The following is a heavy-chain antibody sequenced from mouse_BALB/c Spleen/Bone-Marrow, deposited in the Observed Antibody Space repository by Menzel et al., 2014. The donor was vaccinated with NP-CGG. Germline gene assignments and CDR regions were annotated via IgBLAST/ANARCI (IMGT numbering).Heavy chain of an antibody. J-gene: IGHJ3*01. CDR2: INPSSGYA. CDR3: ARSAYYRSPFAY. D-gene: IGHD2-14*01. Sequence: QVHVKQSGAELARPGASVKMSCKASGYTFTSYTMHWVKQRPGQGLEWIGYINPSSGYANCNQKFKDKATLTADKSSSTAYMQLSSLTSEDSAVYYCARSAYYRSPFAYWGQGTLVTVSA. CDR1: GYTFTSYT. V-gene: IGHV1-4*01.